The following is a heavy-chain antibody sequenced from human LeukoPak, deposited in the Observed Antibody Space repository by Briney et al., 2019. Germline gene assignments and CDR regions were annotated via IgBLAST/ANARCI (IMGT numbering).Heavy chain of an antibody. V-gene: IGHV1-2*02. D-gene: IGHD6-13*01. J-gene: IGHJ1*01. CDR1: GYTFTSYN. Sequence: ASVKLSCKASGYTFTSYNMHWVRQAPGPGLEWMGWINPNSGGTNYAQNFHGRVTMTRDTSLSTAYMELSRLRSDDTAVDYCARDEQQLEYFQHWGQGTLVTVSS. CDR3: ARDEQQLEYFQH. CDR2: INPNSGGT.